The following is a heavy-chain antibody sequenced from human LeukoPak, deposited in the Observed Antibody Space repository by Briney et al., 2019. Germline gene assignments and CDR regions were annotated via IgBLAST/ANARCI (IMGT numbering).Heavy chain of an antibody. D-gene: IGHD5-12*01. Sequence: GRSLRLSCAASGFTFSSYGMHWVRQAPGKGLEWVAVIWYDGSNKYYADSVKGRFTISRDNSKNTLYLQMNSLRAEDTSVYYCARDASDSGYDINWFDPWGQGTRVTVSS. CDR2: IWYDGSNK. CDR1: GFTFSSYG. V-gene: IGHV3-33*01. CDR3: ARDASDSGYDINWFDP. J-gene: IGHJ5*02.